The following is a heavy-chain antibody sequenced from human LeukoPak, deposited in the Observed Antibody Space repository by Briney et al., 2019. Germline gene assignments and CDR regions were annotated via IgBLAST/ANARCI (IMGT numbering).Heavy chain of an antibody. J-gene: IGHJ5*02. Sequence: GASVKVSCKASGYTFTSYGISWVRQAPGQGLEWMGWISAYNGNTNYAQKLKGRVTMTTDTSTSTAYMELTSLRSDDTAVYYCARDKRTYYYGSGSPLGPWGQGTLVTVSS. V-gene: IGHV1-18*01. D-gene: IGHD3-10*01. CDR3: ARDKRTYYYGSGSPLGP. CDR1: GYTFTSYG. CDR2: ISAYNGNT.